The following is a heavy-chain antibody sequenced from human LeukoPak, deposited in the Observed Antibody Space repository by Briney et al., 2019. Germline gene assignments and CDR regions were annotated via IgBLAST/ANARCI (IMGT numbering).Heavy chain of an antibody. Sequence: ASVKVSCKASGYTFTSYGISWVRQAPGQGLEWMGWISAYNGNTNYAQKLQGRVTMTTDTSTSTAYMELRSLRSDDTAVYYCARVYGDDYYYYYMDVWGKGTTVTVSS. CDR3: ARVYGDDYYYYYMDV. CDR2: ISAYNGNT. J-gene: IGHJ6*03. D-gene: IGHD4-17*01. V-gene: IGHV1-18*01. CDR1: GYTFTSYG.